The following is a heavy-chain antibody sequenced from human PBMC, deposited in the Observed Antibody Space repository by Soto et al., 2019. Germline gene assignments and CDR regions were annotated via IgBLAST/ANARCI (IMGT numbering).Heavy chain of an antibody. CDR3: AGDLVSGSGSQGH. D-gene: IGHD3-10*01. Sequence: EVQLVESGGGIVQPGGSLRLYCVASGFTFSTYWMHWVRQAPGKGLVWVSRIRGDGNDANYADSVRGRFSISRDNAKSTLYLQMNSLRAEDTAVYYCAGDLVSGSGSQGHRGQGTLVTVSS. CDR2: IRGDGNDA. CDR1: GFTFSTYW. J-gene: IGHJ4*02. V-gene: IGHV3-74*01.